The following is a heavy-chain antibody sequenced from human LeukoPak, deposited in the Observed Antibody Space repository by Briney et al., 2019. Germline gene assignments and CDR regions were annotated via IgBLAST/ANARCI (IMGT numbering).Heavy chain of an antibody. CDR2: ISYDGSNK. CDR3: AREAGGSAPYYYYYGMDV. V-gene: IGHV3-30-3*01. J-gene: IGHJ6*02. D-gene: IGHD1-26*01. CDR1: GFTFSSYA. Sequence: PGRSLRLSCAASGFTFSSYAMHWVRQAPGKGLEWVAVISYDGSNKYYADSVKGRFTISGDNSKNTLYLQMNSLGAEDTAVYYCAREAGGSAPYYYYYGMDVWGQGTTVTVSS.